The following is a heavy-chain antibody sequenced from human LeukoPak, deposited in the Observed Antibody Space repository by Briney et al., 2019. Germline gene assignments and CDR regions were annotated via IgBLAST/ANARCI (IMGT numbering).Heavy chain of an antibody. V-gene: IGHV4-59*01. D-gene: IGHD3-10*01. CDR1: GGSISSYY. J-gene: IGHJ4*02. CDR3: ARDLGPYYYGSGSYFDY. CDR2: IYYSGST. Sequence: SETLSLTCTVSGGSISSYYWSWIRQPPGKGLEWIGYIYYSGSTNYNPSLKSRVTISVDTSKNQLSLKLSSVTAADTAVYYCARDLGPYYYGSGSYFDYWGQGTLVTVSS.